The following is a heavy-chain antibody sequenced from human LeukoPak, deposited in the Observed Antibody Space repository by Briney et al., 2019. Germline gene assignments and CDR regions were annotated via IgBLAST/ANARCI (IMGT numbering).Heavy chain of an antibody. CDR2: IYYSGST. D-gene: IGHD6-13*01. Sequence: SETLSLTCTVSGGSISSYYWSWIRQPPGKGLEWIGYIYYSGSTNYNPPLKSRVTISVDTSKNQFSLKLSSVTAADTAVYYCARSPAAGTFIFDYWGQGTLVTVSS. CDR3: ARSPAAGTFIFDY. CDR1: GGSISSYY. J-gene: IGHJ4*02. V-gene: IGHV4-59*08.